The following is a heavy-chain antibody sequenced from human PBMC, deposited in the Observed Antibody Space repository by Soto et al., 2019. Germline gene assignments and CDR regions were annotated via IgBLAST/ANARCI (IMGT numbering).Heavy chain of an antibody. Sequence: ASVKVSCKASGGPFNSYAISWVRQAPGQGLEWMGGIVRMSGSRNYAQKFQGRVAITADESTSTAYLELHSLRSEDTAVYYCARDSKTTTWYCGMDVWGQGTTVTVSS. CDR2: IVRMSGSR. V-gene: IGHV1-69*13. D-gene: IGHD2-8*02. J-gene: IGHJ6*02. CDR3: ARDSKTTTWYCGMDV. CDR1: GGPFNSYA.